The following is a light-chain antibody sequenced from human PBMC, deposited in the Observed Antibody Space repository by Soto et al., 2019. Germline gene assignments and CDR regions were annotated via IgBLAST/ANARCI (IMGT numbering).Light chain of an antibody. CDR1: QNVNNR. CDR3: QQYAEGTPIT. J-gene: IGKJ5*01. Sequence: EILLTQSPGSLSVFPGEIASLSFRASQNVNNRLAWYQQKAGQAPRLLISGASSRATGIPDRFSGSGSGTDSTLTISRLESDDFALYYCQQYAEGTPITFGQGTRLEIK. CDR2: GAS. V-gene: IGKV3-20*01.